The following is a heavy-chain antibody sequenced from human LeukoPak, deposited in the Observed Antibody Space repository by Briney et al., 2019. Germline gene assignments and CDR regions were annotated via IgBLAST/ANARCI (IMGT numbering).Heavy chain of an antibody. CDR1: GFTFSSYS. J-gene: IGHJ5*02. V-gene: IGHV3-21*01. CDR2: ISSSSSYI. D-gene: IGHD1-1*01. CDR3: ARGLQVRTGMFDP. Sequence: PGGSLRLSCAASGFTFSSYSMTWVRQAPGKGLEWVSSISSSSSYIYYADSVKGRFTISRDNAKNSLYLQMNSLRAEDTAVYYCARGLQVRTGMFDPWGQGTLVTVSS.